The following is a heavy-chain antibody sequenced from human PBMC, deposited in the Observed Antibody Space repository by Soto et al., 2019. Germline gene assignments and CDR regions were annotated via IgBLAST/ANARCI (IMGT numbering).Heavy chain of an antibody. D-gene: IGHD3-10*01. Sequence: GGSLRLSCSASGFALRSHALSWVRQAPGKGLEWVSSISSSGDATYYADSVKGRFTISRDDSKNSLYLQMTSLRAEDTADYYCADSAQLFDPTHPDYYYFGLDVWGQGTTVTVSS. CDR3: ADSAQLFDPTHPDYYYFGLDV. CDR1: GFALRSHA. CDR2: ISSSGDAT. V-gene: IGHV3-23*01. J-gene: IGHJ6*02.